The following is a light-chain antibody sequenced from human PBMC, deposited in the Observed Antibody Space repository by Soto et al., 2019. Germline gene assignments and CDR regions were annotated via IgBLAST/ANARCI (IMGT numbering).Light chain of an antibody. CDR1: QSVSRY. J-gene: IGKJ4*01. V-gene: IGKV3-11*01. CDR3: QQRFSWPPT. Sequence: EIGLTQSPATLSLSPGERATLSCRASQSVSRYLAWYQQKPGQAPRLLIHDTSTRATGVPDTFSGSGSGTEFTLSISSLEPEDSAMYYCQQRFSWPPTFGGGTHLEIK. CDR2: DTS.